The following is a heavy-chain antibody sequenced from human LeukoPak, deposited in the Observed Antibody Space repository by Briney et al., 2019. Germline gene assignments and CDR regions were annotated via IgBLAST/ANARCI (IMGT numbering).Heavy chain of an antibody. CDR2: INPSGDNT. J-gene: IGHJ5*02. CDR3: ARGPHRRTYDRDNWFDP. Sequence: ASVKVSCKASGGTFSSYAVSWVRLTPGQGLEWMGIINPSGDNTNYAQKFQGRVTMTRDMSTTTVYMELSSLRSEDTAVYYCARGPHRRTYDRDNWFDPWGQGTLVTVSS. D-gene: IGHD3-3*01. CDR1: GGTFSSYA. V-gene: IGHV1-46*01.